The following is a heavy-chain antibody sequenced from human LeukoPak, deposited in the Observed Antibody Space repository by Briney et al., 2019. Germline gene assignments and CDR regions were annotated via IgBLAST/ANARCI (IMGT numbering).Heavy chain of an antibody. V-gene: IGHV3-7*01. CDR1: GFTLRSYW. CDR3: ARTRLSCDC. Sequence: PGGSLRPSCAASGFTLRSYWMTWVRQAPGKGLEWVASINQDGSEKNYVDSVKGRFTISRDNAENSLYLQMNSLRDEDTAVYYCARTRLSCDCWGQGTLVTVSS. J-gene: IGHJ4*02. CDR2: INQDGSEK.